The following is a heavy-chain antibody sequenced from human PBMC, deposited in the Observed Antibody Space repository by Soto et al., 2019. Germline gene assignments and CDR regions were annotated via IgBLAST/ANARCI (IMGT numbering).Heavy chain of an antibody. D-gene: IGHD6-13*01. Sequence: HPGGSLRLSCAASGFTFTGYAMTWVRQAPGKGLEWVSGISDSGGSTYYADSVKGRFTISRDNSKNTLYLQMSSLRAEDTAIYYCAKVGISSWLKTFDCWGQGTLVTVSS. CDR3: AKVGISSWLKTFDC. V-gene: IGHV3-23*01. CDR2: ISDSGGST. J-gene: IGHJ4*02. CDR1: GFTFTGYA.